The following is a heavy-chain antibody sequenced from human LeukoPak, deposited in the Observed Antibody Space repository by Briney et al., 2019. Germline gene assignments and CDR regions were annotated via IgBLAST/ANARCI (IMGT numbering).Heavy chain of an antibody. J-gene: IGHJ4*02. D-gene: IGHD3-16*01. CDR2: IYYSGTT. Sequence: SETLSLTCTVSGGSITGTSYYWGWIRQPPGKVLEWIGSIYYSGTTYYNPSLMSRVTISVDTSKNQFSLKLTPVTAADTAVYYCARDPVIGGNYFDYWGQEALVTVSS. V-gene: IGHV4-39*07. CDR1: GGSITGTSYY. CDR3: ARDPVIGGNYFDY.